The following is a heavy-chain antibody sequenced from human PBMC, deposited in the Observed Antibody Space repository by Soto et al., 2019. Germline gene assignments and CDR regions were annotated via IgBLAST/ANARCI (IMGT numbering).Heavy chain of an antibody. Sequence: PSETLSLTCTVSGGSISSYYWSWIRQPPGKGLEWIGYIYYSGSTNYNPSLKSRVTISVDTSKNQFSLKLSSVTAADTAVYYCARHGYGMGATFDYWGQGTLVTVSS. D-gene: IGHD1-26*01. CDR1: GGSISSYY. CDR3: ARHGYGMGATFDY. V-gene: IGHV4-59*08. J-gene: IGHJ4*02. CDR2: IYYSGST.